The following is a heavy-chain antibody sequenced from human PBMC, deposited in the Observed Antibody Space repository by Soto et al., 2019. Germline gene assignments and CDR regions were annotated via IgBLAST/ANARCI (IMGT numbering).Heavy chain of an antibody. CDR1: GGSIRERGLY. J-gene: IGHJ6*03. Sequence: PSETLSLTCTVSGGSIRERGLYWGWIRQSPGKGLEWIGSIFVSGRTHYNPSLKSGVTMSIDASRNQFSLNLISVTAADTGVYYCARSLMDVWGNGTTVTVSS. V-gene: IGHV4-39*01. CDR2: IFVSGRT. CDR3: ARSLMDV.